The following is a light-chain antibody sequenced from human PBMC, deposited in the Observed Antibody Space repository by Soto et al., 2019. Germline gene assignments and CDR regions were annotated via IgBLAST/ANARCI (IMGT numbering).Light chain of an antibody. CDR2: GAS. V-gene: IGKV3-11*01. CDR3: QQRQYWPPIT. CDR1: QNVRNNY. Sequence: EIVLTQSPATLSLSPGERATLSCRASQNVRNNYFAWFQQKVGQPPRLLIYGASNRAAGIPARFSGSGSGTDFTLTISSLEPEDFAIYYCQQRQYWPPITFGQGTRLEI. J-gene: IGKJ5*01.